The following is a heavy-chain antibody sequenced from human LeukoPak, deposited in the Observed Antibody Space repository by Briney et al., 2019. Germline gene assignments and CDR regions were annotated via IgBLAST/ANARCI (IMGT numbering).Heavy chain of an antibody. CDR3: ARGLGYSYGYGIDY. CDR1: GFIFSSYA. CDR2: IWYDGSNK. D-gene: IGHD5-18*01. Sequence: GRSLRLSCAASGFIFSSYAMHWVRQAPGKGPEWVAIIWYDGSNKYYAESAEGRFTISRDNSKNTLYLQMNSLRAEDTAVYSCARGLGYSYGYGIDYWGQGTLVIASS. V-gene: IGHV3-33*01. J-gene: IGHJ4*02.